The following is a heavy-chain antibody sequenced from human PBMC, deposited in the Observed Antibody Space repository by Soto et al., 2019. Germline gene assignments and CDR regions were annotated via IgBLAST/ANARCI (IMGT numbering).Heavy chain of an antibody. CDR2: IIPILGIA. V-gene: IGHV1-69*08. J-gene: IGHJ4*02. CDR1: GGTFSSYT. Sequence: QVQLVQSGAEVKKPGSSVKVSCKASGGTFSSYTISWVRQAPGQGLEWMGRIIPILGIANYAQKFQGRVTITADKSTSTAYMELSSLRSEDTAVYYCARDRTVAGAGDFDYWGQGTLVTVSS. CDR3: ARDRTVAGAGDFDY. D-gene: IGHD6-19*01.